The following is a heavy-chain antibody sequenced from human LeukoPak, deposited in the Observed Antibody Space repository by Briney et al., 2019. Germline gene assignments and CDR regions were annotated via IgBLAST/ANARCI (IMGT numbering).Heavy chain of an antibody. J-gene: IGHJ4*02. V-gene: IGHV3-7*04. D-gene: IGHD3-3*01. CDR2: IKQDGSEK. Sequence: GGSLRLSCAASGFTFSSYSMSWVRQAPGKGLEWVANIKQDGSEKYYVDSVKGRFTISRDNAKNSLYLQMNSLRAEDTAVYYCARAVNYDFWSGPDTYYFDYWGQGTLVTVSS. CDR3: ARAVNYDFWSGPDTYYFDY. CDR1: GFTFSSYS.